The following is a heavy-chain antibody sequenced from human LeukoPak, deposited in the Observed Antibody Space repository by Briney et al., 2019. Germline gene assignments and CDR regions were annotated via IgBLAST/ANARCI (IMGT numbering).Heavy chain of an antibody. D-gene: IGHD6-13*01. Sequence: PSETLSLTCTVSGGSISSSSYYWGWIRQPPGKGLEWIGSIYYSGSTYYNPSLKSRVTISVDTSKNQFSLKLSSVTAADTAVYYCARHWLAGGRRIAAAGPPLHWGQGTLVTVSS. CDR1: GGSISSSSYY. V-gene: IGHV4-39*01. CDR2: IYYSGST. CDR3: ARHWLAGGRRIAAAGPPLH. J-gene: IGHJ4*02.